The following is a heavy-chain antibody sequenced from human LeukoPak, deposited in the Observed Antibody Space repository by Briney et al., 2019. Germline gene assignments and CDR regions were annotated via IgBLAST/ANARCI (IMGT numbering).Heavy chain of an antibody. CDR3: ASGYFGGPLRNYYYYYGMDV. J-gene: IGHJ6*02. CDR1: GYTFTGDY. V-gene: IGHV1-2*02. Sequence: ASVKVSCKASGYTFTGDYMHWVRQAPGQGLEWMGWINPNSGGTNYAQKFQGRVTMTRDTSISTAYMELSRLRSDDTAVYYCASGYFGGPLRNYYYYYGMDVWGQGTTVTVSS. D-gene: IGHD3-16*01. CDR2: INPNSGGT.